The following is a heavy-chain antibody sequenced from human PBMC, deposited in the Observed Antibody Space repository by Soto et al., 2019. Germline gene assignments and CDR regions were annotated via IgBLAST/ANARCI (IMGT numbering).Heavy chain of an antibody. D-gene: IGHD3-3*01. CDR2: ISYDGSYK. Sequence: GVSLRLSCAASGFSFSDYAMHGVRQAPGNALEWVAVISYDGSYKYYGDSVKGRFTISRDNSKNTLYLQMYSLRSEDTAVYYCTKASYDFWSGYASSYYYGMDAWGQGTRVTVYS. V-gene: IGHV3-30*18. CDR1: GFSFSDYA. J-gene: IGHJ6*02. CDR3: TKASYDFWSGYASSYYYGMDA.